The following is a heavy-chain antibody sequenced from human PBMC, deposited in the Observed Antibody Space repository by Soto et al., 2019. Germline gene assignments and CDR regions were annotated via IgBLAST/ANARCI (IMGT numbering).Heavy chain of an antibody. J-gene: IGHJ3*02. D-gene: IGHD2-15*01. CDR1: GYTLTELS. CDR3: ATDGVNCGGGSCYLHAFDI. CDR2: FDPEDGET. Sequence: QVQLVQSGAEVKKPGASVKVSCKVSGYTLTELSMHWVRQAPGKGLEWMGGFDPEDGETIYAQKFQGRVTMTEDTSTDTAYMELSSLRSEDTAVYYCATDGVNCGGGSCYLHAFDIWGQGTMVTVSS. V-gene: IGHV1-24*01.